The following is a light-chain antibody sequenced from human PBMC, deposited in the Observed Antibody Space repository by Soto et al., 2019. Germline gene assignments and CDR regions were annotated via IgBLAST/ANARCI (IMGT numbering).Light chain of an antibody. CDR2: ATS. V-gene: IGKV1-39*01. Sequence: DIQMTQSPSSLSASLGDRVTITCRASQNIDNYLNWYQHKPGKAPKLLIYATSTLQSGVPARFSGSGSGTDFTLTISSMQPEDFATYYCQQANSFPITFGQGTRLEIK. J-gene: IGKJ5*01. CDR3: QQANSFPIT. CDR1: QNIDNY.